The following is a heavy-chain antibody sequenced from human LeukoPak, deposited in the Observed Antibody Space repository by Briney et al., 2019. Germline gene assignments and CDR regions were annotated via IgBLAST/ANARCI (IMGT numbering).Heavy chain of an antibody. CDR2: IYYRGST. J-gene: IGHJ4*02. CDR3: ARVAGWNYFDY. V-gene: IGHV4-61*01. Sequence: SETLSLTCTVSGGSVTSATYNWSWIRRPPGKGLEWIGYIYYRGSTNYNPSLKSRVTISVDTSKNQFSLKLSSVTAADTAVYYCARVAGWNYFDYWGQGTLVTVSS. CDR1: GGSVTSATYN. D-gene: IGHD6-19*01.